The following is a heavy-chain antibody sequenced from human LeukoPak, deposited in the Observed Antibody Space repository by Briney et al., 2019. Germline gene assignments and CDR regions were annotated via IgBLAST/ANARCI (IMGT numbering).Heavy chain of an antibody. V-gene: IGHV1-46*01. J-gene: IGHJ4*02. CDR1: VYTFTNYY. CDR2: INPSGGGT. Sequence: ASVKVSFKASVYTFTNYYIHWVRQAPGQGLEWMGIINPSGGGTTYAQKFQGRLTITRDMSTSTVYMELSSLGSDDTAVYYCARNIGTAVLDFWGQGTLVTVSS. D-gene: IGHD5-12*01. CDR3: ARNIGTAVLDF.